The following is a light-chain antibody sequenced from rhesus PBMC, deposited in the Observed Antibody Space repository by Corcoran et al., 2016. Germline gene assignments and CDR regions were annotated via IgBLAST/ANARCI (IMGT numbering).Light chain of an antibody. CDR2: KAA. Sequence: DIQMTQSPSSLSASVGDTVTITCRASQSISSWLAWYQQKPGKAPNLLIYKAAILKSGVPSRFSGSGSGTDFTITISSLQSEDFATYYCQQYSSSPWTFGQGTKVEIK. V-gene: IGKV1-22*01. CDR1: QSISSW. CDR3: QQYSSSPWT. J-gene: IGKJ1*01.